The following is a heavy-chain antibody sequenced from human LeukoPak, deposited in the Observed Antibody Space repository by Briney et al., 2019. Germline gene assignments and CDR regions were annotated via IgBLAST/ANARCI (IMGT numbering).Heavy chain of an antibody. CDR1: GGSISHYY. Sequence: KPSETLSLTCTVSGGSISHYYWSWIRQPPGKGLEWIGFIYYSGSTNYNPSLKSRVTISVDTSKNQFFLNLRSVTAADTAVYYCARVPRIEAGATGDWFDPWGQGTVVTVSS. CDR2: IYYSGST. CDR3: ARVPRIEAGATGDWFDP. D-gene: IGHD6-13*01. V-gene: IGHV4-59*01. J-gene: IGHJ5*02.